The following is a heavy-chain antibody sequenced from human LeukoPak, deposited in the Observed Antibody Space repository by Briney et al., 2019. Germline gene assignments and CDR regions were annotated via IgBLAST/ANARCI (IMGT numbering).Heavy chain of an antibody. CDR3: ARERVRASGVIDY. Sequence: SETLSLTCTVSGGSISSYYLSWIRQPPGKGLEWIGYIYYSGSTNYNPSLKSRVTISVDTSKNQFSLKLSSVTAADTAVYYCARERVRASGVIDYWGQGTLVTVSS. CDR2: IYYSGST. D-gene: IGHD3-10*01. J-gene: IGHJ4*02. V-gene: IGHV4-59*01. CDR1: GGSISSYY.